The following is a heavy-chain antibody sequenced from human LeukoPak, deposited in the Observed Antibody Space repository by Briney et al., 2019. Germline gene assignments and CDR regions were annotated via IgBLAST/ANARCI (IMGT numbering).Heavy chain of an antibody. V-gene: IGHV4-39*07. CDR1: GGSISRSSYY. CDR2: IYYSGST. Sequence: SETLSLTCTVSGGSISRSSYYWGWIRQLPGKGLEWIGSIYYSGSTDYNPSLKSRVTISVETSKNQFSLKLSSVTAADTAVYYCARGVVVVSAFDIWGQGTLVTVSS. CDR3: ARGVVVVSAFDI. D-gene: IGHD2-15*01. J-gene: IGHJ3*02.